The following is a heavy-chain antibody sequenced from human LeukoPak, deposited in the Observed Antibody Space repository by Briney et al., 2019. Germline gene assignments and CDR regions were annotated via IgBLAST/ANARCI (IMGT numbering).Heavy chain of an antibody. CDR2: VYHSGST. J-gene: IGHJ4*02. CDR1: GGSISSSAW. Sequence: PSETLSLTCAVSGGSISSSAWWSWVRRPPGKGLEWIGEVYHSGSTNYNSFLKSRVTISVDKSKNQFSLKLTSATAADTAVYYCARDLGSSWFEPLDYWGQGILVIVSS. D-gene: IGHD6-13*01. V-gene: IGHV4-4*02. CDR3: ARDLGSSWFEPLDY.